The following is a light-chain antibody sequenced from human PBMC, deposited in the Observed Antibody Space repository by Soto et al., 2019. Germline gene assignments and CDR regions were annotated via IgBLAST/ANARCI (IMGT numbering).Light chain of an antibody. CDR1: QDIGTW. CDR3: QQSNNCPRT. V-gene: IGKV1-12*01. J-gene: IGKJ1*01. CDR2: TAS. Sequence: DIQMTQSPSSVSASVGDSVTITCRASQDIGTWLAWYQQKPGKAPSLLFYTASSLQSGVPSRFSGSGSWADFTLNITSLQPEDIATYYCQQSNNCPRTFSQGTKVEGK.